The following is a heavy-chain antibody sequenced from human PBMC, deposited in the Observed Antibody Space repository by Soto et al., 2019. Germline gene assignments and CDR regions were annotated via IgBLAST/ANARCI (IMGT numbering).Heavy chain of an antibody. D-gene: IGHD2-2*01. CDR3: ARVSSSIVVVPDYGMDV. CDR2: ISGKNGNT. Sequence: QVQLVQSGAEVKKPGASVKVSCKASGYTFISHGMSWVRQAPGQGLEWMGWISGKNGNTKFAQKFQGRVTLTTDTSTSTAYMEVRSLRTDDTAVYYCARVSSSIVVVPDYGMDVWGQGTTVIVSS. CDR1: GYTFISHG. J-gene: IGHJ6*02. V-gene: IGHV1-18*04.